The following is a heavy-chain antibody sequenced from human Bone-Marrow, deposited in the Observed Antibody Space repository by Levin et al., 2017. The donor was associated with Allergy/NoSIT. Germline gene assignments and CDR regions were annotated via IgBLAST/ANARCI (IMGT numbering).Heavy chain of an antibody. CDR3: AKESPLDSAFDY. J-gene: IGHJ4*02. CDR2: ISYDGSNK. V-gene: IGHV3-30*18. CDR1: GFTFSSYG. Sequence: PGGSLRLSCAASGFTFSSYGMHWVRQAPGKGLEWVAVISYDGSNKYYADSVKGRFTISRDNSKNTLYLQMNSLRAEDTAVYYCAKESPLDSAFDYWGQGTLVTVSS. D-gene: IGHD3-9*01.